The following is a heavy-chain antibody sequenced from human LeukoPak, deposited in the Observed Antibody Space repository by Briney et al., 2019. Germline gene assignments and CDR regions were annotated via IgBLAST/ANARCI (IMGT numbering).Heavy chain of an antibody. CDR1: GFTFSDYY. V-gene: IGHV3-11*04. CDR2: ISISGMTV. Sequence: PVGALRLSCAASGFTFSDYYLSWIRQAPGGGLEWGSYISISGMTVYYANSLQGGVTISRDNANNSLYMQMNRLRAEDTAVYYCARCITMARGVIFCYYFDYWGQGTLVTVSS. CDR3: ARCITMARGVIFCYYFDY. J-gene: IGHJ4*02. D-gene: IGHD3-10*01.